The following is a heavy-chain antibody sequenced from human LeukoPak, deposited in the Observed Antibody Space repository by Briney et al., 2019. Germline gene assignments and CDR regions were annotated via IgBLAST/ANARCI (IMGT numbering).Heavy chain of an antibody. J-gene: IGHJ4*02. Sequence: GGSLRLSCAASGFTFSNYWMHWVRQAPGKGLVWVSRIHNDGSSTTYADSVKGRFTISRDNSKNTLYLQMNSLRAEDTAVYYCAKAVRDYYDSSGYFGLDYWGQGTLVTVSS. CDR1: GFTFSNYW. CDR3: AKAVRDYYDSSGYFGLDY. CDR2: IHNDGSST. V-gene: IGHV3-74*01. D-gene: IGHD3-22*01.